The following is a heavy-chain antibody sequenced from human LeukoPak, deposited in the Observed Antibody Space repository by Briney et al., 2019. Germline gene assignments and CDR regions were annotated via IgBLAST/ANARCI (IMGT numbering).Heavy chain of an antibody. V-gene: IGHV3-66*01. D-gene: IGHD3-22*01. CDR3: ASSTYYYDSSGSYYYYYYGMDV. CDR1: GFTVSSNY. CDR2: IYSGGST. Sequence: PGGSLRLSCAASGFTVSSNYMSWVRQAPGKGLEWVSVIYSGGSTYYADSVKGRFTISRDNSKNTLYLQMNSLRAEDTAVYYCASSTYYYDSSGSYYYYYYGMDVWGQGTTVTVSS. J-gene: IGHJ6*02.